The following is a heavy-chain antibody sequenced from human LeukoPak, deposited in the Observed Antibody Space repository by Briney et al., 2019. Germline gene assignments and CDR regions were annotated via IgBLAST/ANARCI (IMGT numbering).Heavy chain of an antibody. CDR2: IYYSGST. Sequence: SETLSLTCTVSGGSISSYYWSWIRQPPGKGLEWIGYIYYSGSTNYNPSLKSRVTISVDTSKNQFSLRLSSVTAADTAVYYCARNGYNDYGGFDAFDIWGQGTMVTVSS. CDR1: GGSISSYY. V-gene: IGHV4-59*01. D-gene: IGHD4-23*01. CDR3: ARNGYNDYGGFDAFDI. J-gene: IGHJ3*02.